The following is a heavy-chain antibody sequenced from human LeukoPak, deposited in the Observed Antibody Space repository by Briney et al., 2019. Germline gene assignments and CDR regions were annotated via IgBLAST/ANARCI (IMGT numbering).Heavy chain of an antibody. Sequence: PGRSLRLSCATSGFTFSMSGIHWVRQAPGKGLEWVGVIWHDGNNKYYADSVKGRFTISRDNSKNTVYLQMNSLRADDTAMYYCVKDRYGDLDYWGQGTLVTVSS. V-gene: IGHV3-33*06. CDR3: VKDRYGDLDY. CDR1: GFTFSMSG. CDR2: IWHDGNNK. D-gene: IGHD4-17*01. J-gene: IGHJ4*02.